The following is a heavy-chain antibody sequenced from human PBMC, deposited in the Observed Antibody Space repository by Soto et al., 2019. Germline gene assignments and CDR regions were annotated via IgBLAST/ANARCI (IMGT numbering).Heavy chain of an antibody. J-gene: IGHJ4*02. CDR1: GFTFSTYA. V-gene: IGHV3-23*01. CDR3: AKGTLLRESETRDFDY. Sequence: GGSLRLSCAASGFTFSTYAMIWVRQAPGKGLEWVSVIGAGGNTKYADSVKGRFTISRDNSKNTLYLQMNSLTAEDTAVYYCAKGTLLRESETRDFDYWGQGALVTVSS. D-gene: IGHD3-10*01. CDR2: IGAGGNT.